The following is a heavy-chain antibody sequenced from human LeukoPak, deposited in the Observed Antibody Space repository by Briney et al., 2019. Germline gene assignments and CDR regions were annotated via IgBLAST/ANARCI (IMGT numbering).Heavy chain of an antibody. V-gene: IGHV1-8*01. CDR3: ARDSSGWYHWFDP. Sequence: ASVKVSCKASGYTFTSYDINWLRQATGQGLEWMGWVNPNSGNTGYAQKFQGRVTITRNTSISTAYMELSSLKSEDTAVYYCARDSSGWYHWFDPWGQGTLVTVSS. CDR2: VNPNSGNT. D-gene: IGHD6-19*01. CDR1: GYTFTSYD. J-gene: IGHJ5*02.